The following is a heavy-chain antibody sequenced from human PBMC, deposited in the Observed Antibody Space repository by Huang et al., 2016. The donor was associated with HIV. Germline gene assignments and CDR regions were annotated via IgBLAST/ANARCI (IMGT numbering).Heavy chain of an antibody. CDR2: IRSDGKNE. J-gene: IGHJ6*03. D-gene: IGHD5-12*01. CDR3: ARAVDGFNSKGFYMDV. CDR1: GFVFENFG. Sequence: QVQLVESGGGVVQPGGYLRLSCGASGFVFENFGMHWVRQAPGKGLEWGAFIRSDGKNEENGESVKVRFSIARDNFENMVYLQMNSLGDGDTAIYYCARAVDGFNSKGFYMDVWGKGTAVIVSS. V-gene: IGHV3-30*02.